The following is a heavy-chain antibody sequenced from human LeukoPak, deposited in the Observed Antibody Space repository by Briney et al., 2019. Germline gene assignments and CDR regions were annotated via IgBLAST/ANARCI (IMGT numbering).Heavy chain of an antibody. CDR2: ISHSGST. CDR1: GGSFSGYY. CDR3: ASLVVVPAAMYYGMDV. Sequence: PSETLSLTCAVYGGSFSGYYWSWIRQPPGKGLEWIGEISHSGSTNYNPSLKSRVTISVDTSKNQFSLKLSSVTAADTAVYYCASLVVVPAAMYYGMDVWGQGTTVTVSS. D-gene: IGHD2-2*01. V-gene: IGHV4-34*01. J-gene: IGHJ6*02.